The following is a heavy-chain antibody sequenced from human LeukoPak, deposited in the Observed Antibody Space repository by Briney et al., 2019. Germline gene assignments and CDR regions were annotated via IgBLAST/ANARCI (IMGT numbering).Heavy chain of an antibody. CDR1: GFTFSSYW. D-gene: IGHD3-3*01. J-gene: IGHJ3*02. CDR2: ISWNSGSI. Sequence: GGSLRLSCAASGFTFSSYWMCWVRQAPGKGPEWVSGISWNSGSIGYADSVKGRFTISRDNAKNSLYLQMNSLRAEDMALYYCAKDISSDFWSVGAFDIWGQGTMVTVSS. CDR3: AKDISSDFWSVGAFDI. V-gene: IGHV3-9*03.